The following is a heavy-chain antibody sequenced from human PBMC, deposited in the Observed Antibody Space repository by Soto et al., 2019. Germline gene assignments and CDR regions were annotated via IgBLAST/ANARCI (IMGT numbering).Heavy chain of an antibody. CDR2: ISAYNGNT. CDR1: GCTFTSYG. Sequence: ASVKVSCKASGCTFTSYGISWVRQAPGQGLEWMGWISAYNGNTNYAQKLQGRVTMTTDTSTSTAYMELRSLRSDDTAVYYCARGPRYCSSTSCFNWFDPWGQGTLVTVSS. D-gene: IGHD2-2*01. V-gene: IGHV1-18*01. CDR3: ARGPRYCSSTSCFNWFDP. J-gene: IGHJ5*02.